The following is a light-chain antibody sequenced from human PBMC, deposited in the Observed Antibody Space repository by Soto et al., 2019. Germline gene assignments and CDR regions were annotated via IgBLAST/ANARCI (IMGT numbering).Light chain of an antibody. CDR1: SSDVGAYNY. Sequence: QSELTRPLSASGSPRQSVTISCTGTSSDVGAYNYVSWYQQLPGKAPKLIIYEVSKRPSGVPDRFSGSKSGNTASLTVSGLQAEDEADYYCTSYAGTYSFFYVFGTGTKVTVL. CDR2: EVS. V-gene: IGLV2-8*01. J-gene: IGLJ1*01. CDR3: TSYAGTYSFFYV.